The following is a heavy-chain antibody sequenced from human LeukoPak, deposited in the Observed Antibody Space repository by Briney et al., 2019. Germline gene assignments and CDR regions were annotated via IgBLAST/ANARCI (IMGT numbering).Heavy chain of an antibody. CDR2: ISISGSTI. V-gene: IGHV3-48*03. J-gene: IGHJ4*02. CDR1: GFTLRSYE. CDR3: AKDHGRL. D-gene: IGHD5-12*01. Sequence: QPGGSLRLSCAASGFTLRSYEMNWVRQGPGKGLEWVSYISISGSTIYYADSVNGRFTISRDIAKNTLYLQMNSLRAEDTAIYYCAKDHGRLGGQGTLVTVST.